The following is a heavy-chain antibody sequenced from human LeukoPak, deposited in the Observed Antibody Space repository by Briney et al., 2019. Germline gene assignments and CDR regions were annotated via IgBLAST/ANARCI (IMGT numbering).Heavy chain of an antibody. Sequence: ASVKVSCKASGYAFTDFYMHWVRQAPGQGLEWMGWINPNSSGTNYAQKFQGRVTMTRDTSISTAYMEVSRLISDDTAVYYCARALYNNCWYSVDYWGQGTLVAVSS. CDR1: GYAFTDFY. CDR3: ARALYNNCWYSVDY. J-gene: IGHJ4*02. CDR2: INPNSSGT. D-gene: IGHD6-19*01. V-gene: IGHV1-2*02.